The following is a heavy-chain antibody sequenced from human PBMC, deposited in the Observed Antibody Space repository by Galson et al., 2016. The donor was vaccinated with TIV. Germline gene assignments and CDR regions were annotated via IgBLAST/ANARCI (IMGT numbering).Heavy chain of an antibody. J-gene: IGHJ6*02. CDR2: ITPLFGTI. V-gene: IGHV1-69*13. D-gene: IGHD5-18*01. Sequence: SVKVSCKASGGTFSTYVFNWVRLAPGQGLEWMGGITPLFGTINYAQKFQGRVTITADESSTTVYMELNSLRSGDTAVYYCASDRNTALDTYHQYYGMDVWGQGTTVTVSS. CDR1: GGTFSTYV. CDR3: ASDRNTALDTYHQYYGMDV.